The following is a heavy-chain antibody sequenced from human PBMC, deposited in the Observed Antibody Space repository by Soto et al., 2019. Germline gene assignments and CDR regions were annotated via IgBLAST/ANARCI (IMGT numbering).Heavy chain of an antibody. V-gene: IGHV3-23*01. D-gene: IGHD3-16*01. CDR3: AKRFTIVGVVKLSPDRDY. CDR2: ISGSGSNT. J-gene: IGHJ4*02. Sequence: EVQLLESGGRLVQPGGSLSLSCAASGFTFSSHAMSWVRQAPGKGLEWVSDISGSGSNTYYADSVKGRFTISRDNSKKPLYLLMICLRAEDTSLYYCAKRFTIVGVVKLSPDRDYWGQGTLVTVSS. CDR1: GFTFSSHA.